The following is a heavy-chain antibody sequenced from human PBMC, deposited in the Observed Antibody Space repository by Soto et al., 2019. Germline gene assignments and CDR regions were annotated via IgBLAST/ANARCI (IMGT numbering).Heavy chain of an antibody. V-gene: IGHV3-23*01. CDR3: AKEGEHSSGWANFDY. CDR2: ISGSGVST. Sequence: EVQLLESGGGLVQPGGSLRLSCAASGFTFSSYAMSWVRQAPGKGLEWVSAISGSGVSTYYADSVKGRFTISRDNSKETVSLQMNSLRAEDTAVYYCAKEGEHSSGWANFDYWGQGTLVTVSS. J-gene: IGHJ4*02. D-gene: IGHD6-19*01. CDR1: GFTFSSYA.